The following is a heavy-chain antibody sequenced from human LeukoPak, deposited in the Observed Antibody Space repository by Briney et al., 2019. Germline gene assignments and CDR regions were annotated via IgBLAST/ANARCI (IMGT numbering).Heavy chain of an antibody. CDR3: AQEPVYYDFWSGYSEGNWFDP. CDR2: IYWNDDK. J-gene: IGHJ5*02. D-gene: IGHD3-3*01. V-gene: IGHV2-5*01. CDR1: GFSLSTSGVG. Sequence: SGPTLVKPTQTLTLTCTFSGFSLSTSGVGVGWIRQPPGKALEWLALIYWNDDKRYSPSLKSRLTITKDTSKNQVVLTMTNMDPVDTATYYCAQEPVYYDFWSGYSEGNWFDPWGQGTLVTVSS.